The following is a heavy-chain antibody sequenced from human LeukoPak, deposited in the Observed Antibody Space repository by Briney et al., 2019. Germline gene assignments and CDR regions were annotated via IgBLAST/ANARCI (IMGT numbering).Heavy chain of an antibody. CDR1: GGSISSYY. J-gene: IGHJ5*02. D-gene: IGHD3-10*01. CDR3: ARAYGSGTFDP. Sequence: SETLSLTCTVSGGSISSYYWSWIRQPPGKGLEWIGYIYYSGSTNYNPSLKSRVTISVDRSKNQFSLKLSSVTAADTAVYYCARAYGSGTFDPWGQGTLVTVSS. CDR2: IYYSGST. V-gene: IGHV4-59*12.